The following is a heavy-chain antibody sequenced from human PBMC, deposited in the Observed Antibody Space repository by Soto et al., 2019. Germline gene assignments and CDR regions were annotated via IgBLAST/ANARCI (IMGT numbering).Heavy chain of an antibody. CDR1: GDSITSGVHY. V-gene: IGHV4-31*03. D-gene: IGHD3-16*01. Sequence: QVQLQESGPGLVKPSQTLSLTCTVSGDSITSGVHYWSWIRQRPGKCLEWTGYIFYSGISYYNPSLRSRVTISVDTSKNRFSLPLSSVTAADTGVYYCARERIMLTLGGGSVEWGIDSWGQGTLVTGSS. J-gene: IGHJ4*02. CDR3: ARERIMLTLGGGSVEWGIDS. CDR2: IFYSGIS.